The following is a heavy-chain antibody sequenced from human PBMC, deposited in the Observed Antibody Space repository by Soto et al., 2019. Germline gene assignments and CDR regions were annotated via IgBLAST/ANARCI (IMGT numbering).Heavy chain of an antibody. CDR2: IYHSGST. V-gene: IGHV4-30-2*01. D-gene: IGHD6-13*01. CDR1: GGSISSGGYS. J-gene: IGHJ5*02. CDR3: ARRERAAGTDWWFDP. Sequence: SETLSLTCAVSGGSISSGGYSWSWILHPPGKGLEWIGYIYHSGSTYYSPSLKSRVTISVDTSKNQFSLKLSSVTAADTAVYYCARRERAAGTDWWFDPWGQGTLVTVSS.